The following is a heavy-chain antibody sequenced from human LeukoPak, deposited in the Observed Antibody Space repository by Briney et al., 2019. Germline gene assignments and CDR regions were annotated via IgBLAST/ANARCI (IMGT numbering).Heavy chain of an antibody. Sequence: GGSLRLSCVASGFSLSGYWVYWVRQAPGKGLVYISRNNGDGSTTNYADVVKGRFTMSRDNVKNTLYLQMNSLRVEDTAVYYCARDPRNVGLAPWGQGTLVTVSS. D-gene: IGHD2-15*01. CDR2: NNGDGSTT. V-gene: IGHV3-74*01. J-gene: IGHJ5*02. CDR1: GFSLSGYW. CDR3: ARDPRNVGLAP.